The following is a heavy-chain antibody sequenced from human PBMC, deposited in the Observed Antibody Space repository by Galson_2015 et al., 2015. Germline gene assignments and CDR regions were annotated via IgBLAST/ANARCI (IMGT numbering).Heavy chain of an antibody. V-gene: IGHV4-4*02. CDR3: ASRKGGYYYGSGSQGQFDY. D-gene: IGHD3-10*01. Sequence: SETLSLTCAVPGGSISSSNWWSWVRQPPGKGLEWIGEIYHSGSTNYNPSLKSRVTISVDKSKNQFSLKLSSVTAADTAVYYCASRKGGYYYGSGSQGQFDYWGQGTLVTVSS. CDR2: IYHSGST. CDR1: GGSISSSNW. J-gene: IGHJ4*02.